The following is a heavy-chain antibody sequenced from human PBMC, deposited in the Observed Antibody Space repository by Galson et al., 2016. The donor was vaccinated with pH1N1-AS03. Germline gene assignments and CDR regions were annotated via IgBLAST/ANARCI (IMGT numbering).Heavy chain of an antibody. CDR1: GFTVSSNY. CDR3: ARNSYEDVDLEGFYFDY. J-gene: IGHJ4*02. V-gene: IGHV3-53*01. Sequence: SLRLSCAASGFTVSSNYMSWVRQAPGRGLEWVSFIYNGGRTLYADSVKGRFTISRDSSKNTLYLQMDSLETEDTAVYYCARNSYEDVDLEGFYFDYWGQGILVTVSS. D-gene: IGHD3-22*01. CDR2: IYNGGRT.